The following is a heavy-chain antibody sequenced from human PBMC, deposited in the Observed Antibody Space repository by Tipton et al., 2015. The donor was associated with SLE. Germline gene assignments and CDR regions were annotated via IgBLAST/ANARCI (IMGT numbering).Heavy chain of an antibody. CDR1: GGSFSGYY. CDR2: INHSGST. CDR3: AREDCSSTSCHGGLFDY. J-gene: IGHJ4*02. V-gene: IGHV4-34*01. Sequence: TLSLTCAVYGGSFSGYYWSWIRQPPGKGLEGIGEINHSGSTNYNPSLKSRVTISVDTSKNQFSLKLSSVTAADTAVYYCAREDCSSTSCHGGLFDYWGQGTLVTVSS. D-gene: IGHD2-2*01.